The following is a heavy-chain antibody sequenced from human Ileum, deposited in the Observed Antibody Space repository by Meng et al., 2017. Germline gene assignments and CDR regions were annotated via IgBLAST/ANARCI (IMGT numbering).Heavy chain of an antibody. CDR3: ARADYVRYFDL. CDR2: VYHSGST. V-gene: IGHV4-4*02. Sequence: AQLQEPGPGLVKPCETPSLACAASGSSIESNALWTWIRQPPGQGLELIGEVYHSGSTHYNPSLQSRVTISIDNSKNRFSLSLNSVTAADTAIYYCARADYVRYFDLWGRGTLVTVSS. D-gene: IGHD3-10*02. CDR1: GSSIESNAL. J-gene: IGHJ2*01.